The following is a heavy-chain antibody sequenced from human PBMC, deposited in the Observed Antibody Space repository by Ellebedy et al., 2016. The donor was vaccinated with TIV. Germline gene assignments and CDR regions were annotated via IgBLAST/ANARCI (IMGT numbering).Heavy chain of an antibody. CDR1: GGTFSSYT. V-gene: IGHV1-69*13. D-gene: IGHD6-13*01. CDR2: IIPIFGTA. CDR3: ARESVAAAITDYYYYGMDV. Sequence: ASVKVSXXASGGTFSSYTISWVRQAPGQGLEWMGGIIPIFGTANYAQKFQDRVTITADESTRTAYMELSSLRSEDTAVYYCARESVAAAITDYYYYGMDVWGQGTTVTVSS. J-gene: IGHJ6*02.